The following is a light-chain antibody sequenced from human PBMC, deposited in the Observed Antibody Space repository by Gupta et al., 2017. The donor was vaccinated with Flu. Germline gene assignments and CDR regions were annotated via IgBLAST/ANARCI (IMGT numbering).Light chain of an antibody. CDR3: AAWDDSLNGPVV. CDR1: SSNIGSNT. J-gene: IGLJ2*01. V-gene: IGLV1-44*01. CDR2: SNN. Sequence: QSVLTQPPSASGTPGQRVTISCSGSSSNIGSNTVNWYQQLPGTAPKLLIYSNNQRPPGVPARFSGSKSGTSAAMAISGLQSEEEAAYYCAAWDDSLNGPVVFGGGTKLTVL.